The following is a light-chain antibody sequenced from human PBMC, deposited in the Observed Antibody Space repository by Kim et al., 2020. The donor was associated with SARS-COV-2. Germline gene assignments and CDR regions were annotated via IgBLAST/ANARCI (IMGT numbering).Light chain of an antibody. CDR1: QTVHY. V-gene: IGKV1-39*01. J-gene: IGKJ2*01. CDR3: QQTSSIPYT. Sequence: PASVRDRVTLSGRAIQTVHYLNCYQLKTGRAPKLLIYSVSSLQCGVPSRFRGSGSGTDFTLTISSLQPDDFATYYCQQTSSIPYTFGQGTKLEI. CDR2: SVS.